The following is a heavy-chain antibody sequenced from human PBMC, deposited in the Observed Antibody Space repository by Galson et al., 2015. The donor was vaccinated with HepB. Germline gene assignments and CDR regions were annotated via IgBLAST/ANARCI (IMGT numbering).Heavy chain of an antibody. CDR1: GGTFSSYA. V-gene: IGHV1-69*13. J-gene: IGHJ4*02. Sequence: SVKVSCKASGGTFSSYAISWVRQAPGQGLEWMGGIIPIFDTANYAQKFQGRVAITADESTSTAYMELSSLRSEDTAVYYCARVEEGHGDYVYFDYWGQGTLVTVSS. CDR2: IIPIFDTA. D-gene: IGHD4-17*01. CDR3: ARVEEGHGDYVYFDY.